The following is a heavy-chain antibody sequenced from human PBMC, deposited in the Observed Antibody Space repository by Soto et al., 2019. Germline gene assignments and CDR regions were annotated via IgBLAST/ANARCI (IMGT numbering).Heavy chain of an antibody. CDR3: ARVHRHLRVDY. Sequence: GASVKVSCKVSGYTLTELSMHWVRQAPGQGLEWMGWISAYNGNTNYAQKLQGRVTMTTDTSTSTAYMELRSLRSDDTAVYYCARVHRHLRVDYWGQGTLVTVSS. V-gene: IGHV1-18*01. CDR2: ISAYNGNT. J-gene: IGHJ4*02. CDR1: GYTLTELS. D-gene: IGHD3-3*02.